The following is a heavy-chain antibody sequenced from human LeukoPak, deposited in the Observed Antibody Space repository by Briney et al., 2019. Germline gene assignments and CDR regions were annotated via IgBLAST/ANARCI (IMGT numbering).Heavy chain of an antibody. CDR1: GFTFSIYW. CDR2: INSDGSST. D-gene: IGHD3-3*01. V-gene: IGHV3-74*01. Sequence: GGSLRLSCAASGFTFSIYWTHWVRQAPGKGLVWVSRINSDGSSTSYADSVKGRFTISRDNAKNTLYLQMNSLRAEDTAVYYCARDEDWSGYYGAFDIWGQGTMVTVSS. J-gene: IGHJ3*02. CDR3: ARDEDWSGYYGAFDI.